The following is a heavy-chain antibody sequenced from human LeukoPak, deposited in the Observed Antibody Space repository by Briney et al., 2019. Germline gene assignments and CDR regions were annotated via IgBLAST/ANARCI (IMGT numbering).Heavy chain of an antibody. Sequence: GGSLRLSCAASGFTFRSYAMNWVRQAPGKGLEWVSGISGSGDSLYYAGSVKGRFTISRDNSQNTLYLHMNNLGAEDTAIYYCAKDRIASPPQGRFDPWGQGAQVTVSS. V-gene: IGHV3-23*01. CDR3: AKDRIASPPQGRFDP. J-gene: IGHJ5*02. D-gene: IGHD2-15*01. CDR2: ISGSGDSL. CDR1: GFTFRSYA.